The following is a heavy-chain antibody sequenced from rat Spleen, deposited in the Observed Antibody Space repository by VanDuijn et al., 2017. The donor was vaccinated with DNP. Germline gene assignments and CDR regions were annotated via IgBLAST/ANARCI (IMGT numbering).Heavy chain of an antibody. Sequence: EVQLVESGGGLVQPGGSLKLSCAASGFTFSDYNMAWVRQAPKKGLEWVTTIIFDGSPTYYRDSVKGRFTISRDNAKTTLYLQMDSLRSEDTATYYCARHRAIAAIWDYWGQGVMVTVSS. CDR3: ARHRAIAAIWDY. J-gene: IGHJ2*01. CDR2: IIFDGSPT. D-gene: IGHD1-2*01. CDR1: GFTFSDYN. V-gene: IGHV5-7*01.